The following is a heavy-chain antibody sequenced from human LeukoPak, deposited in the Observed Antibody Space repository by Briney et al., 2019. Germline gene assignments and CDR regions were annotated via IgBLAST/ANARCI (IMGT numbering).Heavy chain of an antibody. D-gene: IGHD5-12*01. CDR2: INQDGRDK. CDR1: GFSFRSHW. CDR3: AKDLTRPVSGYDSGDY. J-gene: IGHJ4*02. V-gene: IGHV3-7*01. Sequence: GGSLRLSCEASGFSFRSHWMSWVRQAPGKGLEWVANINQDGRDKQYVDSVKGRFTISRDNSKNTLYLQMNSLRAEDTAVYYCAKDLTRPVSGYDSGDYWGQGTLVTVSS.